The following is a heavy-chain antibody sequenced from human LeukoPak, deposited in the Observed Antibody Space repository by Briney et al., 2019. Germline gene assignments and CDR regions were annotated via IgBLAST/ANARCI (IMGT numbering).Heavy chain of an antibody. CDR2: INTDGSST. Sequence: GGSLRLSCAASGFTFSSYWMHWVRQAPGKGLVWVSRINTDGSSTSYADSVKGRFTISRDNAKNTLYLQMNSLRAEDTAVYYCAKDLFAMTQWEQLGYWGQGTLVTVSS. CDR3: AKDLFAMTQWEQLGY. J-gene: IGHJ4*02. CDR1: GFTFSSYW. V-gene: IGHV3-74*01. D-gene: IGHD1-26*01.